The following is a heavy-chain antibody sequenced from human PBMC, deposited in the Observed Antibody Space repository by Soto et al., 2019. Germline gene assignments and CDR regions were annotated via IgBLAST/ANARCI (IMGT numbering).Heavy chain of an antibody. CDR1: GGSISSYY. D-gene: IGHD4-17*01. CDR3: ARRHVTVALRGVFDY. Sequence: QVQLQESGPGLVKPSETLSLTCTVSGGSISSYYWSWIRQPPGKGLEWIGYIYYSGSTNYNPSLKSRSTIPVNTSKNHFSLKLSSGTAADTAVYYCARRHVTVALRGVFDYWGQGTLVTVSS. V-gene: IGHV4-59*08. CDR2: IYYSGST. J-gene: IGHJ4*02.